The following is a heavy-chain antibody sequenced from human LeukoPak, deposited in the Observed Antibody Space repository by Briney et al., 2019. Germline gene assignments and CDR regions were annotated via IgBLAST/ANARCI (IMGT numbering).Heavy chain of an antibody. Sequence: GGSLRLSCAASGFTFSNAWMSWVRQAPGKGLEWVGRIKSKTDGGTTDYAAPVKGRFTISRDDSKSIAYLQMNSLKTEDTAVYYCTRDHMAIFGVVIQGYYFDYWGQGTLVTVSS. J-gene: IGHJ4*02. CDR2: IKSKTDGGTT. CDR3: TRDHMAIFGVVIQGYYFDY. CDR1: GFTFSNAW. V-gene: IGHV3-15*01. D-gene: IGHD3-3*01.